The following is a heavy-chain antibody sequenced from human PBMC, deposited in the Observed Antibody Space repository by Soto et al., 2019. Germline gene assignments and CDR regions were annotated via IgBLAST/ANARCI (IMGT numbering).Heavy chain of an antibody. V-gene: IGHV1-18*01. CDR3: ARFAYCSSTSCYTNTYYYYGMDV. J-gene: IGHJ6*02. CDR1: GYTFTSYG. D-gene: IGHD2-2*02. Sequence: GASVKVSCKASGYTFTSYGISWVRQAPGQGFEWMGWISAYNGNTNYAQKLQGRVTMTTDTSTSTAYMELRSLRSDDTAVYYCARFAYCSSTSCYTNTYYYYGMDVWGQGTTVTV. CDR2: ISAYNGNT.